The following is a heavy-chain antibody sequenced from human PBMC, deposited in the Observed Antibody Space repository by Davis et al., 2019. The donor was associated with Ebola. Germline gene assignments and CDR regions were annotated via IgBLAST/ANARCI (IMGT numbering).Heavy chain of an antibody. D-gene: IGHD6-19*01. J-gene: IGHJ4*02. CDR2: ISSSSSYI. Sequence: PSETLSLTCAASGFTFSSYSMNWVRQAPGKGLEWVSSISSSSSYIYYADSVKGRFTISRDNAKNSLYLQMNSLRAEDTAVYYCARAPHGAVAGSWGQGTLVTVSS. CDR3: ARAPHGAVAGS. V-gene: IGHV3-21*01. CDR1: GFTFSSYS.